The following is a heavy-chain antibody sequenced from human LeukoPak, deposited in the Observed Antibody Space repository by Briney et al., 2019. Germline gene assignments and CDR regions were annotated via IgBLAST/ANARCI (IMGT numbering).Heavy chain of an antibody. CDR1: GFTLSNYG. V-gene: IGHV3-30*02. CDR3: AKSSSGYIYGYFDY. D-gene: IGHD5-18*01. J-gene: IGHJ4*02. Sequence: GGSLRLSCAASGFTLSNYGMHWVRQAPGKGLEWVAFIRYDGTQKYYADSVKGRFTISRDSSKSTVNLQMNSLRTEDTSVYYCAKSSSGYIYGYFDYWGQGTLVTVSS. CDR2: IRYDGTQK.